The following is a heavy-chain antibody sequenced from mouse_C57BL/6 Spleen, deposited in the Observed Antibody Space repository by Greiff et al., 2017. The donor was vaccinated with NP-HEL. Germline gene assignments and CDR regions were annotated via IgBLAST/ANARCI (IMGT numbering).Heavy chain of an antibody. V-gene: IGHV1-54*01. CDR3: ARDISGSWFAY. J-gene: IGHJ3*01. Sequence: VKLLESGAELVRPGTSVKVSCKASGYAFTNYLIEWVKQRPGQGLEWIGVINPGSGGTNYNEKFKGKATLTADKSSSTAYMQLSSLTSEDSAVYFCARDISGSWFAYWGQGTLVTVSA. CDR1: GYAFTNYL. CDR2: INPGSGGT. D-gene: IGHD3-2*02.